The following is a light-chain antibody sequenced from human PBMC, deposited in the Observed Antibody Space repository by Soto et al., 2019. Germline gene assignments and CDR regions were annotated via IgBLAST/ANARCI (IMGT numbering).Light chain of an antibody. Sequence: DIPMTQSPSSLSASVGDRVTITCQASQDISNYLNWYQQKPGKAPKLLIYDASNLETGVPSRFSGSGSWTDFTFTISSLQPEDIATYYCQQYDNLQFTFGPGTKVDIK. V-gene: IGKV1-33*01. J-gene: IGKJ3*01. CDR2: DAS. CDR1: QDISNY. CDR3: QQYDNLQFT.